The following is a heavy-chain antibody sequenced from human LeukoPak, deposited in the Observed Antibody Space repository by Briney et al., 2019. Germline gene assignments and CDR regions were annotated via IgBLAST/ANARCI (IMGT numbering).Heavy chain of an antibody. CDR3: ARVRPGSSASYYRSS. J-gene: IGHJ4*02. Sequence: GGSLRLSCVGSGLPFSDFHMSWISQAPGKGLEWGSYITSGGGFKYYADSVKGRFSISRDDSKNSVFLQMNSLRVEDTAVYYCARVRPGSSASYYRSSWGQGTLVTVSS. D-gene: IGHD3-10*01. CDR2: ITSGGGFK. CDR1: GLPFSDFH. V-gene: IGHV3-11*04.